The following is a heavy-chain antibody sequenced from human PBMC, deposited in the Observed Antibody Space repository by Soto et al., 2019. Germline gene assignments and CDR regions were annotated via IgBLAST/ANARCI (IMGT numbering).Heavy chain of an antibody. CDR2: IYSGGST. V-gene: IGHV3-66*01. CDR1: GFTVSSNY. D-gene: IGHD2-15*01. J-gene: IGHJ3*02. CDR3: ARAEGGYCSGGSCYIPDAFDI. Sequence: WGSLRLSCAASGFTVSSNYMSWVRQAPGKGLEWVSVIYSGGSTYYADSVKGRFTISRDNSKNTLYLQMNSLRAEDTAVYYCARAEGGYCSGGSCYIPDAFDIWGQGTMVTVSS.